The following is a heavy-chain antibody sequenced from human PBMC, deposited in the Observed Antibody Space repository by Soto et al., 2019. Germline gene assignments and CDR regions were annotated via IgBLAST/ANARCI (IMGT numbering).Heavy chain of an antibody. CDR1: GDSFLDYW. D-gene: IGHD1-26*01. Sequence: GESLKISCKGSGDSFLDYWISWVRQMPGKCLEWMGRIDPSDAYRTYSPSFQGHVTISVDKSITTAYQQWGSLKASDAAVYYCARTRSAWSDFHYYALDVWGQGTTVTVSS. CDR2: IDPSDAYR. V-gene: IGHV5-10-1*01. J-gene: IGHJ6*02. CDR3: ARTRSAWSDFHYYALDV.